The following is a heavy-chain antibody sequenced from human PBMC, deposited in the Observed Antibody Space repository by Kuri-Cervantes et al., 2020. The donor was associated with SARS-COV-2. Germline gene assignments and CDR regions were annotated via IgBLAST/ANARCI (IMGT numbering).Heavy chain of an antibody. Sequence: ASVKVSCKASGYTFTSYDINWVRQATGQGLEWMGWMNPNSGNTGYAQKFQGRVTITRNTSISTAYMELSSLRSEDTAVYYCARAKLGLNSSGWYGYFDYWGQGTLVTVSS. CDR3: ARAKLGLNSSGWYGYFDY. J-gene: IGHJ4*02. CDR1: GYTFTSYD. V-gene: IGHV1-8*03. D-gene: IGHD6-19*01. CDR2: MNPNSGNT.